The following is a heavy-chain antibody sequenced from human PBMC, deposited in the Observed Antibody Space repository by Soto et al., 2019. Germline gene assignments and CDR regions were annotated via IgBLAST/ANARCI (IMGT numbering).Heavy chain of an antibody. Sequence: QVQLVQSGAEVKKPGASVKVSCKASGYTFTSYGISWVRQDPGQGLEWMGWISAYNGNTNYAQKLQGRVTMTTDTSTSTAYMELRSLRSDDTAVYYCARSALGGAATDHNWFDPWGQGTLFTVSS. CDR3: ARSALGGAATDHNWFDP. D-gene: IGHD4-17*01. CDR1: GYTFTSYG. J-gene: IGHJ5*02. V-gene: IGHV1-18*01. CDR2: ISAYNGNT.